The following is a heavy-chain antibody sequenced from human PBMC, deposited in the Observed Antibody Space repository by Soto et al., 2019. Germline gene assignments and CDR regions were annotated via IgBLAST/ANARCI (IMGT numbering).Heavy chain of an antibody. Sequence: GVSLRLSCAASGCTLSSYSLSWVRQAPGKGLEWVSYISSSSRTIDYADSVKGRFTISRDNAKKTLYLQMNSLRPEDTAVYYCARRSSGWYFDYWGQGTLVTVSS. CDR2: ISSSSRTI. CDR3: ARRSSGWYFDY. CDR1: GCTLSSYS. V-gene: IGHV3-48*01. J-gene: IGHJ4*02. D-gene: IGHD6-19*01.